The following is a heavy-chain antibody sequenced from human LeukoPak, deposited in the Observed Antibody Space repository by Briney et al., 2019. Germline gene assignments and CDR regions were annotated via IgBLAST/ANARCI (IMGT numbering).Heavy chain of an antibody. CDR2: IYTSGST. J-gene: IGHJ4*02. CDR1: GGSISSGFYY. V-gene: IGHV4-61*02. Sequence: KPSETLSLTCTVSGGSISSGFYYWSWIRQPAGKGLEWIGRIYTSGSTNYNPSLQSRVTISLDTSRNQFSLKLSSVTAADTAVYYCARRQDGHDYWGQGTLVTVSS. CDR3: ARRQDGHDY.